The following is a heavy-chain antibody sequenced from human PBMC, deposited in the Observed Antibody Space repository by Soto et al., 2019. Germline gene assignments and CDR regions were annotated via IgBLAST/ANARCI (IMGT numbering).Heavy chain of an antibody. Sequence: SETLSLTCTVSGGSISSYYWSWIRQPPGKGLEWIGYIYYSGSTNYNPSLKSRVTISVDTSKNQFSLKLSSVTAADTAVYYCARRGSTGDYYMDVWGKGTTVTVSS. CDR1: GGSISSYY. D-gene: IGHD2-2*01. V-gene: IGHV4-59*08. J-gene: IGHJ6*03. CDR3: ARRGSTGDYYMDV. CDR2: IYYSGST.